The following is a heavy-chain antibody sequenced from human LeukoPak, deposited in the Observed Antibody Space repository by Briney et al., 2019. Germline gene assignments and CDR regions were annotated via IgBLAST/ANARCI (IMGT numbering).Heavy chain of an antibody. V-gene: IGHV3-43D*03. CDR1: GFTFDDYA. Sequence: GGSLRLSCAASGFTFDDYAMHWVRQAPGKGLEWVSLISWDGGSTYYADSVKGRFTISRDNSKNSLYLQMNSLRAEDTALYYCAKDTPPKWELLGEDAYYYYMDVWGKGTTVTVSS. D-gene: IGHD1-26*01. J-gene: IGHJ6*03. CDR2: ISWDGGST. CDR3: AKDTPPKWELLGEDAYYYYMDV.